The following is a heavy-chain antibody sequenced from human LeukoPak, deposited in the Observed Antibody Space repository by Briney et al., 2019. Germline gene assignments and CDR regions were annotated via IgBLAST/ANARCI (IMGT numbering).Heavy chain of an antibody. V-gene: IGHV1-69*04. J-gene: IGHJ4*02. D-gene: IGHD3-22*01. CDR1: GGTFSSYA. Sequence: SVKVSCKASGGTFSSYAISWVRLAPGQGLEWMGRIIPILGIANYAQKFQGRVTITADKSTSTAYMELSSLRSEDTAVYYCASTDSSGYYAYYFDYWGQGTLVTVSS. CDR3: ASTDSSGYYAYYFDY. CDR2: IIPILGIA.